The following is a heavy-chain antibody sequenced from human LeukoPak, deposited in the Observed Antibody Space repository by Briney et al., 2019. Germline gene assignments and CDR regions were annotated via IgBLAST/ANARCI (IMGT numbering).Heavy chain of an antibody. D-gene: IGHD4-23*01. CDR1: GFTFSSYS. CDR2: ISSSSSYI. Sequence: PGGSLRLSCAASGFTFSSYSMNWVRQAPGKGLEWVSSISSSSSYIYYADSVKGRFTISRDKSKNTLYLQMNSLRVEDTAVYYCAKDYGGENFDYWGQGTLVTVSS. V-gene: IGHV3-21*01. CDR3: AKDYGGENFDY. J-gene: IGHJ4*02.